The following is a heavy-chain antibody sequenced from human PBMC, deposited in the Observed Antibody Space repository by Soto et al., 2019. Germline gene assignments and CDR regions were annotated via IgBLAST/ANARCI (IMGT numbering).Heavy chain of an antibody. CDR2: IYYGGST. J-gene: IGHJ4*02. Sequence: SETLSLTCTVSGGSISSSSYYWGWIRQPPGKGLEWIGSIYYGGSTYYNPSLKSRVTISVDTSKNQFSLKLSSVTAADTAVYYCARQRIAARLDYWGQGTLVTVSS. CDR3: ARQRIAARLDY. CDR1: GGSISSSSYY. V-gene: IGHV4-39*01. D-gene: IGHD6-6*01.